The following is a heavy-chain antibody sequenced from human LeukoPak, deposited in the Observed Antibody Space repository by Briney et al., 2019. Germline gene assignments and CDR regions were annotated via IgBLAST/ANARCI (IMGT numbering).Heavy chain of an antibody. Sequence: ASVKVSCKASGYTFTNYGISWVRQAPGQGLEWMGWISAYNGNTNYAQKLQGRVTMTTDTSTSTAYMELRSLRSDDTAVYYCARGIAAAGRNPHLYFDYWGQGTLVTVSS. D-gene: IGHD6-13*01. CDR3: ARGIAAAGRNPHLYFDY. V-gene: IGHV1-18*01. CDR1: GYTFTNYG. J-gene: IGHJ4*02. CDR2: ISAYNGNT.